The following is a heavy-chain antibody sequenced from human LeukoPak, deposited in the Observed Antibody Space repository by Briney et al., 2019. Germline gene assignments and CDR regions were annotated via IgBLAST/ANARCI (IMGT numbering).Heavy chain of an antibody. J-gene: IGHJ4*02. D-gene: IGHD3-3*01. CDR3: ARGDYDFWSGNWRFDT. CDR1: GEPISSYY. CDR2: VYYNGNT. Sequence: SETLSLTCLVSGEPISSYYWSWIRQAPGRGPEYIGNVYYNGNTNYNPSLKSRVAISVDASRNQFSLKVDSVTTADTAVYYCARGDYDFWSGNWRFDTWGQGTLVTVSS. V-gene: IGHV4-59*01.